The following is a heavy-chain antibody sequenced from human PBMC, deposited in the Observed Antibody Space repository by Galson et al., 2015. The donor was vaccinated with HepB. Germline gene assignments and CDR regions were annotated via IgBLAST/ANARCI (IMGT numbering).Heavy chain of an antibody. D-gene: IGHD4-17*01. CDR3: ARDTNTVMFDY. Sequence: SLRLSCAASGFTFSSYGMHWVRQVPGKGLEWVAVIWYDGSNKYYADSVKGRFTISRDNSKNTLYLQMNSLRAEDTAVYYCARDTNTVMFDYWGQGTLVTVSS. J-gene: IGHJ4*02. V-gene: IGHV3-33*08. CDR2: IWYDGSNK. CDR1: GFTFSSYG.